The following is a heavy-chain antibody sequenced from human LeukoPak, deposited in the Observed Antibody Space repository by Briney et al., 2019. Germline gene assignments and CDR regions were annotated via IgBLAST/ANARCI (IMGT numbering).Heavy chain of an antibody. J-gene: IGHJ4*02. Sequence: ASVKVSCKASGYTFTGYYMHWVRQAPGQGLEWMGWINPNSGGTNYAQKFQGRVTMTRDTSISTAYMELSRLRSDDTAVYYCARGRFTMVRGVIVLTNWGQGTLVTVSS. D-gene: IGHD3-10*01. CDR1: GYTFTGYY. CDR3: ARGRFTMVRGVIVLTN. V-gene: IGHV1-2*02. CDR2: INPNSGGT.